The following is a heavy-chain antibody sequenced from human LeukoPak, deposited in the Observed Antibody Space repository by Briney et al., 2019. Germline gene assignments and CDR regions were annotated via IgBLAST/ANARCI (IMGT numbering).Heavy chain of an antibody. CDR3: ANFEVHDYFFDY. J-gene: IGHJ4*02. D-gene: IGHD2-21*02. V-gene: IGHV4-31*03. Sequence: SQTLSLTCTVFGGSIGSGGYYWSWIRQHPGKGLEWIGHIYYSGSTYYNPSLKSRVSISVCTSNNQVPLMLSSHTAAGTDMLYCANFEVHDYFFDYWGQGTLVTVSS. CDR1: GGSIGSGGYY. CDR2: IYYSGST.